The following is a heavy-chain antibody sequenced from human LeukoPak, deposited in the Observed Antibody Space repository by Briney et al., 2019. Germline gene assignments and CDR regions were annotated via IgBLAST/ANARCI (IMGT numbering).Heavy chain of an antibody. CDR2: IIPILGIA. V-gene: IGHV1-69*04. CDR1: GGTFSSYT. CDR3: ARDPYSSSSWFDP. D-gene: IGHD6-6*01. Sequence: GASVKVSCKASGGTFSSYTISWVRQAPGQGLEWMGRIIPILGIANYAQKFQGRVTITADKSTSTAYMELSSLRSEDTAVYYCARDPYSSSSWFDPWGQGTLVTVSS. J-gene: IGHJ5*02.